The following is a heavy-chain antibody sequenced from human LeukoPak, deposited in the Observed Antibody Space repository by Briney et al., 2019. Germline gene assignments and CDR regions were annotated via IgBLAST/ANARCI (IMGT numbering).Heavy chain of an antibody. CDR1: RYSISSSFY. D-gene: IGHD3-10*01. CDR3: ARGSGSFGY. Sequence: PSETLSLTXAVSRYSISSSFYWSWMRQPPGKGLEWIGYIYYSGSTNYNPSVKSRVTISVDTSKNQFSLKLSSVTAADTAVYYCARGSGSFGYWGQGTLVTVSS. V-gene: IGHV4-61*01. J-gene: IGHJ4*02. CDR2: IYYSGST.